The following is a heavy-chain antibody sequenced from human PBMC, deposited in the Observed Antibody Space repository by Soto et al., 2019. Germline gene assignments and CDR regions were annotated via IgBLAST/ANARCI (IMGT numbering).Heavy chain of an antibody. CDR3: ATDGDCTNGVCPAYYFDY. D-gene: IGHD2-8*01. J-gene: IGHJ4*02. Sequence: QVQLVQSGAEVKKPGSSVKVSCKASGGTFSSYAISWVRQAPGQGLEWMGGIIPIFGTANYAQKFQGRVTIPADDSTSTAYMELSSLRSEDTAVYYCATDGDCTNGVCPAYYFDYWGQGTLVTVSS. CDR2: IIPIFGTA. CDR1: GGTFSSYA. V-gene: IGHV1-69*12.